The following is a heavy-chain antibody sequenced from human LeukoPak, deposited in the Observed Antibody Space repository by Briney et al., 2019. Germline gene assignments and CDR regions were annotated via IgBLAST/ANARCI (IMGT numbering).Heavy chain of an antibody. CDR2: IYHTGNT. V-gene: IGHV4-38-2*01. D-gene: IGHD5-12*01. J-gene: IGHJ4*02. CDR3: ARVATIWENIDY. CDR1: GYSISSGYY. Sequence: SETLPLTCAVSGYSISSGYYWGWIRQPPGRGLEWIGTIYHTGNTYYNPSLKNRVTISADTSKNQFSLKLSSVTAADTAVYYCARVATIWENIDYWGQGTLVAVSS.